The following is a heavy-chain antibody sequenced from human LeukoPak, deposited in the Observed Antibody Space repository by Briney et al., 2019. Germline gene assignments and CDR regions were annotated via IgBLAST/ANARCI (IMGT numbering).Heavy chain of an antibody. CDR3: ARHFRGSYSASLFDY. CDR2: IYYSGST. J-gene: IGHJ4*02. V-gene: IGHV4-31*03. Sequence: SETLSLTCTVSGGSISSGGYYWSWIRQHPGKGLEWIGYIYYSGSTYYNPSLKSRVTISVDTSKNQFSLRLSSVTAADTAVYYCARHFRGSYSASLFDYWGQGTLVTVSS. CDR1: GGSISSGGYY. D-gene: IGHD1-26*01.